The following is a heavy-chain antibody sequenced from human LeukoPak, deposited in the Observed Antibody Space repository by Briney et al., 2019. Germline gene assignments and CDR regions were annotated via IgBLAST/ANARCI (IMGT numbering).Heavy chain of an antibody. CDR1: GFTSSNYW. D-gene: IGHD6-13*01. CDR3: SRWGTYSSSWLGAFDM. Sequence: GGSLRLSCAASGFTSSNYWMSWVRQAPGKGLEGVANIKQDGSEKYYVDSVKGRFTTSRDNARNSLHLQMNSLRAEDTAVYYCSRWGTYSSSWLGAFDMWGQGTMVTVSS. CDR2: IKQDGSEK. V-gene: IGHV3-7*05. J-gene: IGHJ3*02.